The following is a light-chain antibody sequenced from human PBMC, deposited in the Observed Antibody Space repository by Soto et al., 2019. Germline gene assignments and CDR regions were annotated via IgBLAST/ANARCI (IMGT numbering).Light chain of an antibody. J-gene: IGKJ3*01. CDR3: QEYGSSPST. CDR2: GIS. V-gene: IGKV3-20*01. Sequence: IVMTQSPATLSVSPGERATLSCRASQRINSNYLAWYQQRPGQAPRPLIYGISLRATGVPDRFSGSGSGTDFTLTIGRLEPEDSAVYYCQEYGSSPSTFGPGTKVDIK. CDR1: QRINSNY.